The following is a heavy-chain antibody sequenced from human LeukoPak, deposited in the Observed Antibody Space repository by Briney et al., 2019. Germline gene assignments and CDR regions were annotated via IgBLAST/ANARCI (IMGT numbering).Heavy chain of an antibody. CDR1: GYTFSSYA. D-gene: IGHD2-15*01. Sequence: GASVKVSCKASGYTFSSYAITWVRQAPGQGLEWMGRIIPILGIANYAQKFQGRVTITADKSTSTAYMELSSLRSEDTAVYYCASGHCSGGSCYRDYWGQGTLVTVSS. CDR3: ASGHCSGGSCYRDY. V-gene: IGHV1-69*04. J-gene: IGHJ4*02. CDR2: IIPILGIA.